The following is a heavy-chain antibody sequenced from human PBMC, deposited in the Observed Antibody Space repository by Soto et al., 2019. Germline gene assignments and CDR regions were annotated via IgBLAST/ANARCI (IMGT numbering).Heavy chain of an antibody. CDR2: ISSGGAT. CDR1: GTSISGDYW. J-gene: IGHJ4*02. CDR3: TRKTGGYYFFEY. Sequence: QVQLQESGPGLVKPSDTLSLTCAVSGTSISGDYWWGWIRQTPGKGLEWIGYISSGGATHYNPSLGSRLTMSVDTSRSQFSLKLSSVTAVGAALYYCTRKTGGYYFFEYWGRGTLVTVSS. V-gene: IGHV4-28*01. D-gene: IGHD2-8*02.